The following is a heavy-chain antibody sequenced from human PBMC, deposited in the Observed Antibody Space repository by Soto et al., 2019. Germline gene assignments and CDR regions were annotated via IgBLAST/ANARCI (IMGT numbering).Heavy chain of an antibody. D-gene: IGHD1-26*01. J-gene: IGHJ6*02. CDR3: AREAIVAGATTGMDV. Sequence: ASVKVSCKASGDTLTTFFMHWLLQPPGQDLEWMGVINPGYPAGRSPTYAQKFQGRVTMTTDTSTSTVYVELSRLRSDDTAVYYCAREAIVAGATTGMDVWGQGTTVTVSS. CDR2: INPGYPAGRSP. V-gene: IGHV1-46*01. CDR1: GDTLTTFF.